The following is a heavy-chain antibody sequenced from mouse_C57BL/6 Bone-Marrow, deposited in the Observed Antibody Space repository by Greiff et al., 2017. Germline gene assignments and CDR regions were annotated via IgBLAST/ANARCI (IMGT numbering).Heavy chain of an antibody. CDR1: GFTFTDYY. CDR2: ISNKANGYSS. Sequence: EVKLMESGGGLVQPGGSLSLSCAASGFTFTDYYMSWVRQPPGKALEWLGFISNKANGYSSEYCVSVQGRFTISRDKTQSMHYLQMKAQRAEDSATYYCARYYGDVWGTGTTVTVSS. D-gene: IGHD1-1*01. J-gene: IGHJ1*03. CDR3: ARYYGDV. V-gene: IGHV7-3*01.